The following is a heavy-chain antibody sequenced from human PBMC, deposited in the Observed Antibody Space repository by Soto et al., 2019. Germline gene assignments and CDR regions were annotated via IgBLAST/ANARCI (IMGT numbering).Heavy chain of an antibody. V-gene: IGHV3-33*01. J-gene: IGHJ5*02. CDR3: ARDPVPFTISVNWFDP. D-gene: IGHD3-3*02. Sequence: PGGSLRLSCAASGFTFSSYGMHWVRQAPGKGLEWVAVIWYDGSNKYYADSVKGRFTISRDNSKNTLYLQMNSLRAEDTAVYYCARDPVPFTISVNWFDPWGQGTLVTVSS. CDR1: GFTFSSYG. CDR2: IWYDGSNK.